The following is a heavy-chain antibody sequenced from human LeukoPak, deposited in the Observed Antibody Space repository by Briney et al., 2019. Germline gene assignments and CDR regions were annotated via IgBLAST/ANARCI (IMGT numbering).Heavy chain of an antibody. CDR1: GFTFSSYW. V-gene: IGHV3-7*01. D-gene: IGHD5-12*01. Sequence: PGGSLRLSCAASGFTFSSYWMSWVRQAPGKGLEWVANIKQDGSEKYYVDSVKGRFTISRDNAKNSLYLQMNSLRAEDTAVYYCARTDIVATMGFDYWGQGTLVTVSS. CDR2: IKQDGSEK. CDR3: ARTDIVATMGFDY. J-gene: IGHJ4*02.